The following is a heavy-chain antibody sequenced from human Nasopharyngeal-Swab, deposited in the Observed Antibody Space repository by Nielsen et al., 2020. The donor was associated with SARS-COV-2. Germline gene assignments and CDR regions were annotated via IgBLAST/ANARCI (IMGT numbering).Heavy chain of an antibody. V-gene: IGHV1-2*04. CDR3: ARGWYCSGGSCSPSPFDY. CDR2: INPNSGGT. J-gene: IGHJ4*02. CDR1: GYTFTGYY. Sequence: ASLKVSCKASGYTFTGYYMHWLRQAPGQGLEWMGWINPNSGGTNYAQKFQGWVTMTRDTSISTAYMELSRLRSDDTAVYYCARGWYCSGGSCSPSPFDYWGQGTLVTVSS. D-gene: IGHD2-15*01.